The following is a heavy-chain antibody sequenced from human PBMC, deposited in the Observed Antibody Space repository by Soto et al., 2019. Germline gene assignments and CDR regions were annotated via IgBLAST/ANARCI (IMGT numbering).Heavy chain of an antibody. CDR3: AKDGRSYTPGV. Sequence: EVQLLESGGGLVQPGGSLRLSCAASGFTFSSSAMSWVRQAPGKGLEWVSTSDGSSYYADSVKGRFTISRDNSKNTLYLQMNSLRAEDTALYYCAKDGRSYTPGVW. J-gene: IGHJ6*01. CDR1: GFTFSSSA. V-gene: IGHV3-23*01. CDR2: SDGSS. D-gene: IGHD3-10*01.